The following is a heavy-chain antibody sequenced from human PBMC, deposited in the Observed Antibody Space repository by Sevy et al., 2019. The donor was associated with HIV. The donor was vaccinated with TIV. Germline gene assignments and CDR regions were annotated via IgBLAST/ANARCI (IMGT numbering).Heavy chain of an antibody. Sequence: GGSLRLSCAASGFTFSTYTMNWVRQAPGKGLEWVSAISGSGGSTYYTDSVKGRFTISRDKSKNTLYLQMNSLRAEDTAVYYCAKVDSTFYGIDVWGQGTTVTVSS. CDR1: GFTFSTYT. D-gene: IGHD2-2*01. V-gene: IGHV3-23*01. J-gene: IGHJ6*02. CDR3: AKVDSTFYGIDV. CDR2: ISGSGGST.